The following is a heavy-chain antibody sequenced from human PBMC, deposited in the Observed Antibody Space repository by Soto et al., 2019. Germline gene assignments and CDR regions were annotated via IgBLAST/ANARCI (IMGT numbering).Heavy chain of an antibody. CDR2: IYYSGST. CDR3: ARAAHYSSPFRWFDP. V-gene: IGHV4-31*03. CDR1: GGSISSGGYY. J-gene: IGHJ5*02. Sequence: QVQLQESGPGLVKPSQTLSLTCTVSGGSISSGGYYWSWIRQHPGKGLEWIGYIYYSGSTYYNPSLKRRVTISVDTSKNQFSLKLSSVPAADTAVYYCARAAHYSSPFRWFDPWGQGTLVTVSS. D-gene: IGHD6-13*01.